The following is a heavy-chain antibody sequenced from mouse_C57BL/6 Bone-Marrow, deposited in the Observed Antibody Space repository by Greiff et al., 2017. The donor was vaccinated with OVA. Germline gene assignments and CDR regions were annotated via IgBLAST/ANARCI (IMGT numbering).Heavy chain of an antibody. V-gene: IGHV1-55*01. Sequence: QVQLKQPGAELVKPGASVKMSCKASGYTFTSYWITWVKQRPGQGLEWIGDIYPGSGSTNYNEKFKSKATLTVDTSSSTAYMQLSSLTSEDSAVYYCARGYGNYWRYFDYWGQGTTLTVSS. D-gene: IGHD2-10*02. CDR3: ARGYGNYWRYFDY. J-gene: IGHJ2*01. CDR1: GYTFTSYW. CDR2: IYPGSGST.